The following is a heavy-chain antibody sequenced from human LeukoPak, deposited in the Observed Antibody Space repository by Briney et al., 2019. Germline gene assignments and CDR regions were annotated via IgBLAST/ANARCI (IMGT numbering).Heavy chain of an antibody. CDR1: GFTFSSYG. D-gene: IGHD2-21*01. V-gene: IGHV3-30*18. CDR2: ISYDGSNK. CDR3: AKSHSEHMWSMGS. J-gene: IGHJ4*02. Sequence: GGSLRLSCAASGFTFSSYGMHWVRQAPGKGLEWVAVISYDGSNKNHALSVKGRFIISRDNSKNTLFLQMNSLRAEDTAVYYCAKSHSEHMWSMGSWGQGTLVTVSS.